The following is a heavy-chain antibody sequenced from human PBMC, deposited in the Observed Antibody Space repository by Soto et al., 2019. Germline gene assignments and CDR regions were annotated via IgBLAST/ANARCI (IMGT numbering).Heavy chain of an antibody. CDR3: ARRYKTSYNWIFVDY. J-gene: IGHJ4*02. CDR1: GFTFSSHF. V-gene: IGHV3-7*02. D-gene: IGHD1-1*01. CDR2: IKQDGSEK. Sequence: EVQLVESGGGLVQPGGSLRLSCAASGFTFSSHFMSWVRQAPGRGLEWVANIKQDGSEKYYVASLKGRFTVSRDNAESSRYLQMDSLEAEDTDVYYCARRYKTSYNWIFVDYWGQGTLVTVSS.